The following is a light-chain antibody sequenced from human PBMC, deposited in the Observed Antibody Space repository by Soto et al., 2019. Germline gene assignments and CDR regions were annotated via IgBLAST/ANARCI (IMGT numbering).Light chain of an antibody. CDR1: QGISSY. Sequence: IQLTQPPSSLSASVGDRVIITCLASQGISSYLARYQQKQVKAPKLLIYAASTFQSGVQSMFSGSGTGTAFTLTISSLQSEEFATYHCQQLNSYPVTCGGATELDIK. CDR2: AAS. CDR3: QQLNSYPVT. J-gene: IGKJ4*01. V-gene: IGKV1-9*01.